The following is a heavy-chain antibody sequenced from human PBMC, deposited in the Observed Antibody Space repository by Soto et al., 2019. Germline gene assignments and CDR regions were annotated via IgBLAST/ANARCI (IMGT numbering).Heavy chain of an antibody. CDR1: GASINNDAYY. CDR3: GRREGLATISYYFDY. J-gene: IGHJ4*02. Sequence: SETLSLTCSVSGASINNDAYYWGWIRQPPGQRPQWIANVDYGGLTFYKPSLKSRVTISVGPSKNQFSLTLTSLTAADTAVYYCGRREGLATISYYFDYWGQGALVPVSS. D-gene: IGHD3-9*01. V-gene: IGHV4-39*01. CDR2: VDYGGLT.